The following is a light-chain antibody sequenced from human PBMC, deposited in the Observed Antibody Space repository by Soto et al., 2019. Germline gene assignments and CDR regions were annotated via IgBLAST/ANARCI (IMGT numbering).Light chain of an antibody. CDR3: QSYDSSLSGSDV. CDR2: NNN. J-gene: IGLJ1*01. V-gene: IGLV1-40*01. CDR1: SSNIGAGYD. Sequence: QSVLTQPPSVSGAPGQRVTISCTGSSSNIGAGYDVHWYQRLPGTAPKVLIYNNNNRPSGVPDRCSGSKSGTSASLAITGLQAEDEADYYCQSYDSSLSGSDVFGTGTKVTVL.